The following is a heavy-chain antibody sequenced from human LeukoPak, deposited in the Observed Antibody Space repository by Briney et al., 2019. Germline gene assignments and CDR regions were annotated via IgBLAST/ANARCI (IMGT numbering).Heavy chain of an antibody. CDR1: GFTFSSYS. V-gene: IGHV3-21*01. J-gene: IGHJ4*02. CDR2: VSSSSSYI. D-gene: IGHD3/OR15-3a*01. CDR3: ARDLKDLLDGYYFDY. Sequence: GGSLRLSCAASGFTFSSYSMNWVRQAPGKGLEWVSSVSSSSSYIYYADSVKGRFTISRDNAKNSLYLQMNSLRAEDTAVYYCARDLKDLLDGYYFDYWGQGTLVTVPS.